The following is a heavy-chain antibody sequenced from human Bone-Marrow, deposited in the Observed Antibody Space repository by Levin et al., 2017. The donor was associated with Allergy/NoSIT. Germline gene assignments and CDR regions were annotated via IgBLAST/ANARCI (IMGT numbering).Heavy chain of an antibody. CDR2: LYNSGSP. J-gene: IGHJ4*02. CDR1: GDSIRSAYYS. Sequence: PSETLSLTCTVSGDSIRSAYYSWNWLRQHPEKGLEWIGYLYNSGSPYYSPSLMSRVTISLDTSKNQFSLKLSSVTAADTAVYYCARSHAPIPALDFDHWGQGILVTVSS. D-gene: IGHD2-15*01. CDR3: ARSHAPIPALDFDH. V-gene: IGHV4-31*03.